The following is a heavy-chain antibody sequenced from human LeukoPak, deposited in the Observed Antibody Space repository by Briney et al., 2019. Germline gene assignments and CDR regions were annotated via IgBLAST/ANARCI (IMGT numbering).Heavy chain of an antibody. D-gene: IGHD3-16*01. V-gene: IGHV3-30-3*01. CDR3: ARAGDTYYFDY. CDR1: GFTFSSYA. J-gene: IGHJ4*02. Sequence: GGSLRLSCAASGFTFSSYAMHWVRQAPGKGLEWVAVISYDGSNKYYADSVKGRFTISRDNSKNTLYLQMNSLRAEDTAVYYCARAGDTYYFDYWGQGTLVTVSS. CDR2: ISYDGSNK.